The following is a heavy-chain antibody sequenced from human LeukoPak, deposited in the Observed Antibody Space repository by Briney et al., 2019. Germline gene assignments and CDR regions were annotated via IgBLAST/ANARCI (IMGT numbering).Heavy chain of an antibody. D-gene: IGHD5-12*01. CDR1: GFTFDDYA. J-gene: IGHJ4*02. CDR2: ISWNSGSI. Sequence: PGGSLRLSCAASGFTFDDYAMHWVRQAPGKGLEWVSGISWNSGSIGYADSVKGRFTISRDNAKNSLYLQMNSLRAEDTALYYCAKDVDYDYVFDYWGQGTLVTVSS. V-gene: IGHV3-9*01. CDR3: AKDVDYDYVFDY.